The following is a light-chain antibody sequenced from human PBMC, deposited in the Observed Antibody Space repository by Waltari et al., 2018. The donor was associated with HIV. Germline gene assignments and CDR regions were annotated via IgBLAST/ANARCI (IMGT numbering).Light chain of an antibody. CDR2: EVS. V-gene: IGLV2-23*02. J-gene: IGLJ1*01. Sequence: QSALTQPASGSGSPGPSITLPCTGTSSAGGSSNIVSWYQQHPGKAPTLMIYEVSKRPSGVSNRFSGSKSGNTASLTISGLQAEDEADYYCCSYAGSSTLYVFGTGTKVTVL. CDR1: SSAGGSSNI. CDR3: CSYAGSSTLYV.